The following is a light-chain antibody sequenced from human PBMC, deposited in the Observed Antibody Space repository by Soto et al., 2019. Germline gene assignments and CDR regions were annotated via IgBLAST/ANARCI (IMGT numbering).Light chain of an antibody. J-gene: IGLJ3*02. Sequence: QSVLTQPPSASGTPGQRVTISCTGSNSNIGRDYVYWYQQVPGAAPKRLIYSNNQRPSGVPDRFSGSKSGTSASLAISGLQSEDEADYHCAAWDDSLNGPLFGGGTKLTVL. CDR3: AAWDDSLNGPL. CDR2: SNN. CDR1: NSNIGRDY. V-gene: IGLV1-44*01.